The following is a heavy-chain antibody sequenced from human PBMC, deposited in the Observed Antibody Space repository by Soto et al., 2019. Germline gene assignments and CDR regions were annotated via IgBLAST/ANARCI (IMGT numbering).Heavy chain of an antibody. CDR3: ARVHRYCSGGSCPNFDY. V-gene: IGHV3-30-3*01. D-gene: IGHD2-15*01. Sequence: QPGGSLRLSCAASGFTFSSYAMHWVRQAPGKGLEWVAVISYDGSNKYYADSVKGRFTISRDNSKNTLYLQMNSLRAEDTAVYYCARVHRYCSGGSCPNFDYWGQGTLVTVSS. CDR1: GFTFSSYA. CDR2: ISYDGSNK. J-gene: IGHJ4*02.